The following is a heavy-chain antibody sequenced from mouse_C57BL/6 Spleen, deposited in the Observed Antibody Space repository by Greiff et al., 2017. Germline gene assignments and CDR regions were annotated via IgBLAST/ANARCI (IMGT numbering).Heavy chain of an antibody. CDR1: GYSFTGYY. J-gene: IGHJ3*01. CDR2: INPSTGGT. V-gene: IGHV1-42*01. Sequence: EVQLQQSGPELVKPGASVKISCKASGYSFTGYYMNWVKQSPEKSLEWIGEINPSTGGTTYNQKFKAKATLTVDKSSSTAYMQLKSLTSEDSAGYYGANGFAYWGQGTLVTVSA. CDR3: ANGFAY.